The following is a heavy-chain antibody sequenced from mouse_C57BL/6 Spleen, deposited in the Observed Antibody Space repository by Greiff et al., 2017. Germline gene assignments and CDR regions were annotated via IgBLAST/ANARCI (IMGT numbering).Heavy chain of an antibody. J-gene: IGHJ3*01. Sequence: LEESGAELVRPGTSVKVSCKASGYAFTNYLIEWVKQRPGQGLEWIGVINPGSGGTNYNEKFKGKATLTADKSSSTAYMQLSSLTSEDSAVYFCAREGDDGYSRFAYWGQGTLVTVSA. V-gene: IGHV1-54*01. CDR3: AREGDDGYSRFAY. D-gene: IGHD2-3*01. CDR1: GYAFTNYL. CDR2: INPGSGGT.